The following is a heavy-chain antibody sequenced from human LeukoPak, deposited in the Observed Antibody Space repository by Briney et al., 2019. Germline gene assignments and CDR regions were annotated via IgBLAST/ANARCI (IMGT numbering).Heavy chain of an antibody. J-gene: IGHJ6*03. CDR2: ISGSGGST. CDR3: AKDKAYCSSTSCYVNPYYYMAV. V-gene: IGHV3-23*01. D-gene: IGHD2-2*01. Sequence: PGGSLRLSCAASGFTFSSYAMSWVRQAPGKGLEWVSAISGSGGSTYYADSVKGRFTISRDNSKNTLYLQMNSLRAEDTAVYYCAKDKAYCSSTSCYVNPYYYMAVWGKGTTVTVSS. CDR1: GFTFSSYA.